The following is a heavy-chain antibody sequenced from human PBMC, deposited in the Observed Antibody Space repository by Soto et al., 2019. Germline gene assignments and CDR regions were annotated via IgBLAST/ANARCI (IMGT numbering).Heavy chain of an antibody. CDR2: ISAYNGNT. CDR1: GYTFTSYG. V-gene: IGHV1-18*01. CDR3: ARAQQPVLDIVVVVAAKVLYYYYYGMDV. J-gene: IGHJ6*02. D-gene: IGHD2-15*01. Sequence: ASVKVSCKASGYTFTSYGISWVRQAPGQGLERMGWISAYNGNTNYAQKLQGRVTMTTDTSTSTAYMELRSLRSDDTAVYYCARAQQPVLDIVVVVAAKVLYYYYYGMDVCGQGTTVIVSS.